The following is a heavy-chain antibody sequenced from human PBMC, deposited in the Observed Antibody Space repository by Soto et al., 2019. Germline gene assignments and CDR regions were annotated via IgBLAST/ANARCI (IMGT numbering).Heavy chain of an antibody. CDR3: AKDDWFGDYSAGYCDR. V-gene: IGHV3-23*01. Sequence: EVQLLESGGELVQPGRSLRLSCAASGFTFTNYAVSWVRQAPGKGLEWVAVITGGGSDTYYADSVKGRFTISRDNSKNTLYLQMNSLRADDTAIYYCAKDDWFGDYSAGYCDRWGQGTLFTVSS. D-gene: IGHD3-10*01. J-gene: IGHJ4*02. CDR1: GFTFTNYA. CDR2: ITGGGSDT.